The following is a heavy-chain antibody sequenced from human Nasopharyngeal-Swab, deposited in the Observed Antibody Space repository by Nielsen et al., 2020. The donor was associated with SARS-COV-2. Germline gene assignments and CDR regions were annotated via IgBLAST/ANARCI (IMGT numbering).Heavy chain of an antibody. CDR2: ISAYNGNT. J-gene: IGHJ4*02. CDR3: AKEGLYYDFWSGFDY. D-gene: IGHD3-3*01. Sequence: WVRQAPGQGLEWVGWISAYNGNTNNAQKLQGRVTMTTDTTTSTAYMELRSLRSDDTAVYYSAKEGLYYDFWSGFDYWGQGTLVTVSS. V-gene: IGHV1-18*01.